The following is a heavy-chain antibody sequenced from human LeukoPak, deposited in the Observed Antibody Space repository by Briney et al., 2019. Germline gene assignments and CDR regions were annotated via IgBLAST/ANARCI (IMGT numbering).Heavy chain of an antibody. Sequence: GGSLRLSCAASGFTVSSNYMSWVRQAPGKGLEWVSVIYSGGSTYYADSVKGRFTISRDNSKNTLYPQMNSLRAEDTAVYYCARDRYCGGDCSSYYFDYWGQGTLVTVSS. V-gene: IGHV3-66*02. CDR2: IYSGGST. J-gene: IGHJ4*02. CDR3: ARDRYCGGDCSSYYFDY. D-gene: IGHD2-21*02. CDR1: GFTVSSNY.